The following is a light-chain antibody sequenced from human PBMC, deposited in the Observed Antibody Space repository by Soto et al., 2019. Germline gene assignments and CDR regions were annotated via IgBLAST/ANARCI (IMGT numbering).Light chain of an antibody. Sequence: EIVLTQSPATLSLSPGERATLSRGASQSVSTYLAWYQQKPGQAPRLLIYDASNRATGIPARFSGSGSGTDFTLTISSLEPEDFAVYYCQQRSNWPPTWTFGQGTKVEIK. CDR2: DAS. V-gene: IGKV3-11*01. CDR3: QQRSNWPPTWT. CDR1: QSVSTY. J-gene: IGKJ1*01.